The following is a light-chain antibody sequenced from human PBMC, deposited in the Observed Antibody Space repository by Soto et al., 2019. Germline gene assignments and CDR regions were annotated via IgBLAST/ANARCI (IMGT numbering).Light chain of an antibody. Sequence: DIQLTQSPSFLSASVGDRLTVSCQASQGISSYLVWYPQKPGKXHKXXIHATSTLQSGVPSRFRGSGSGTELTITISSLQPEDFETDYCQQLRNYPITFGQGTRLEIK. CDR3: QQLRNYPIT. CDR2: ATS. CDR1: QGISSY. V-gene: IGKV1-9*01. J-gene: IGKJ5*01.